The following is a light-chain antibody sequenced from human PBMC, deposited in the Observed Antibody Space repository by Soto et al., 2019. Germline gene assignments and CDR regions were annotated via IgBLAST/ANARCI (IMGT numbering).Light chain of an antibody. J-gene: IGKJ1*01. CDR3: QQSYSTPWT. CDR1: QSISSY. V-gene: IGKV1-39*01. Sequence: DIQMTQSPSSLSASVGDRVTITCRASQSISSYLNWYQQIPGKAPNLLIYAASSLQSGVPSRFSGSGSGTDFTLTISSLQPEDFATYYCQQSYSTPWTFGQGTKVEIK. CDR2: AAS.